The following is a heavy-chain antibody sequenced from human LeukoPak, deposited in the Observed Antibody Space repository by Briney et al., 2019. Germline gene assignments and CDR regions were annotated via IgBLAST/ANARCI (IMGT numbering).Heavy chain of an antibody. CDR3: ARRGSSARIDY. J-gene: IGHJ4*02. CDR2: IYHSGST. CDR1: GYSISSGYY. V-gene: IGHV4-38-2*02. D-gene: IGHD6-6*01. Sequence: SETLSLTCTVSGYSISSGYYWGWIRQPPGRGLEWIGSIYHSGSTYYTPSLKSRVTISVDTSKNQFSLKLSSVTAADTAVYYCARRGSSARIDYWGQGTLVTVSS.